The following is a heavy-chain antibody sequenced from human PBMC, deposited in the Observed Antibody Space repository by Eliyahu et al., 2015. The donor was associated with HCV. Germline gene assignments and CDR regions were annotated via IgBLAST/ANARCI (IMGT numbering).Heavy chain of an antibody. V-gene: IGHV3-9*01. CDR2: ISWNSGSI. CDR1: GFPFDDYA. J-gene: IGHJ4*02. Sequence: EVQLVESGGGLVQPGRSLXLSCAASGFPFDDYAMHXVRQAPGKGLGWVSGISWNSGSIGYADSVKGRFTISRDNAKNSLYLQMNSLRAEDTALYYCAKGALSGTLDYWGQGTLVTVSS. CDR3: AKGALSGTLDY. D-gene: IGHD1-26*01.